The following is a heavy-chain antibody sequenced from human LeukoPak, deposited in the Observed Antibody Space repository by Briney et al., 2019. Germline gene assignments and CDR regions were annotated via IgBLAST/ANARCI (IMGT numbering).Heavy chain of an antibody. D-gene: IGHD2-2*01. J-gene: IGHJ5*02. CDR1: GFTFGDYA. CDR2: IVSGSARST. V-gene: IGHV3-23*01. CDR3: AKDRRVSKGPNWFDP. Sequence: GGSLRLSCAASGFTFGDYAMSWVRQAPGKGLEWVSSIVSGSARSTYYADSVKGRFTISRDNSKNTLYLQMNSLRAEDTAVYYCAKDRRVSKGPNWFDPWGQGTLVTVSS.